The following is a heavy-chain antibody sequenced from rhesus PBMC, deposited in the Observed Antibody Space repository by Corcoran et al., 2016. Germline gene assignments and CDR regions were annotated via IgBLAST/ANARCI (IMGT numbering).Heavy chain of an antibody. J-gene: IGHJ4*01. D-gene: IGHD5-42*01. CDR3: ARRGYSGYSRFDY. CDR1: GGSITGYW. Sequence: QVQLQESGQGLVQPSETLSLPSAFSGGSITGYWWGWIRPPPGIGLGWIGYIGGSSGSTYYNPSLKSRVTISTDTSKNQFSRKLSSVTAADTAVYYCARRGYSGYSRFDYWGQGVLVTVSS. V-gene: IGHV4-165*01. CDR2: IGGSSGST.